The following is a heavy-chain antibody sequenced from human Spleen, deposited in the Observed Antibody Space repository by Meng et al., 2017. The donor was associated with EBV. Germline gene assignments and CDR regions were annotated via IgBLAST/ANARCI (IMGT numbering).Heavy chain of an antibody. V-gene: IGHV1-2*06. J-gene: IGHJ4*02. Sequence: QVTLVQSGAEVKKPGASVKVSCKASGYTFTDYYMHWVRQAPGQGLEWMGRINPNSGDTDYAQKFQGRVTMTRDTSISTAYMELSRLRSDDTALYYCARDEMTTGFDYWGQGSLVTVSS. CDR3: ARDEMTTGFDY. D-gene: IGHD4-17*01. CDR1: GYTFTDYY. CDR2: INPNSGDT.